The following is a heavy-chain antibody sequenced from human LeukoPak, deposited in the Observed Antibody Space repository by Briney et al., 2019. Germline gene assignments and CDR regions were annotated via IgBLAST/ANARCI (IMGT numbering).Heavy chain of an antibody. CDR2: IYASGST. V-gene: IGHV4-61*02. D-gene: IGHD5-24*01. J-gene: IGHJ6*02. CDR1: AGSISSGSSY. Sequence: PSQTLSLTCTVAAGSISSGSSYWSWIRQPAGKGLEWIARIYASGSTNYNPSIKSRVTISVATSKNQFSLKLSSVTAADTAVYYCARADGYYYYGMDVWGQGTTVTVSS. CDR3: ARADGYYYYGMDV.